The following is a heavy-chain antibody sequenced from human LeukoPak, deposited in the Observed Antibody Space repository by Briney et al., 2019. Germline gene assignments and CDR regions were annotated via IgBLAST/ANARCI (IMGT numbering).Heavy chain of an antibody. V-gene: IGHV3-30*04. J-gene: IGHJ4*02. D-gene: IGHD6-19*01. CDR2: ISNDGTNK. CDR1: GFTFSSYA. CDR3: GRDQGGSIGWYGDY. Sequence: GGSLRLSCAASGFTFSSYAMNWVRQAPGKGLEWVAFISNDGTNKYYADSVKGRFTISRDNSKNTLYLQMNSLRAEDTAVYYCGRDQGGSIGWYGDYWGQGTLVTVSS.